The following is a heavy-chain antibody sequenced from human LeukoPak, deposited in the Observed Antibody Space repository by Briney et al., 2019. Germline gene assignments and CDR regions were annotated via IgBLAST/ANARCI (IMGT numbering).Heavy chain of an antibody. CDR2: INPSGGST. Sequence: GASVKVSCKASGYTFTSYYMHWVRQAPGQGLEWMGIINPSGGSTSYAQKFQGRVTVTRDTSTSTVYMELSSLRSEDTAVYYCARDLQWTPVPRQPTYYFDYWGQGTLVTVSS. V-gene: IGHV1-46*01. J-gene: IGHJ4*02. CDR1: GYTFTSYY. D-gene: IGHD5-24*01. CDR3: ARDLQWTPVPRQPTYYFDY.